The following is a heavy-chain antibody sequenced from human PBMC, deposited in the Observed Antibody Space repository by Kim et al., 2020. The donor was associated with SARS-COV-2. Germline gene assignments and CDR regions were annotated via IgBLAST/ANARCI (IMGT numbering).Heavy chain of an antibody. J-gene: IGHJ3*02. CDR3: AKDRKGDLFFDAFDI. D-gene: IGHD3-16*01. V-gene: IGHV3-74*01. Sequence: GGSLRLSCVVSGFTFTSYWMPWVRQAPGKGLVWVSRINSDGNNTTYADSVKGRFTISRDNAKNTLYLQMNSRRAEDTAVYYCAKDRKGDLFFDAFDIWGPGTMVTVAS. CDR2: INSDGNNT. CDR1: GFTFTSYW.